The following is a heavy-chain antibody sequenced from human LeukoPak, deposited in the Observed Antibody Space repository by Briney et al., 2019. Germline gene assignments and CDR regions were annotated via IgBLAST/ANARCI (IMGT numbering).Heavy chain of an antibody. J-gene: IGHJ4*02. CDR1: GGSFSGYY. CDR3: ARTIVATIHNFDY. D-gene: IGHD5-12*01. V-gene: IGHV4-34*01. Sequence: SETLPLTCAVYGGSFSGYYWSWIRQPPGKGLEWIGEINHSGSTNYNPSLKSRVTISVDTSKNPFSLKLSSVTAADTAVYYCARTIVATIHNFDYWGQGTLVTVSS. CDR2: INHSGST.